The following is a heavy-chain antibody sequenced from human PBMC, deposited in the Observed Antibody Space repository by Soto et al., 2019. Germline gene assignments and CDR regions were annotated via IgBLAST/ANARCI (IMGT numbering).Heavy chain of an antibody. Sequence: PSETLSLTCTVSGGSISSSSYYWGWIRQPPGKGLEWIGSIYYSGSTYYNPSLKSRVTISVDTSKNQFSLKLSSVTAADTAVYYCARRRTKDHFDFSGQGTLVTVSS. J-gene: IGHJ4*02. CDR3: ARRRTKDHFDF. V-gene: IGHV4-39*01. CDR2: IYYSGST. CDR1: GGSISSSSYY.